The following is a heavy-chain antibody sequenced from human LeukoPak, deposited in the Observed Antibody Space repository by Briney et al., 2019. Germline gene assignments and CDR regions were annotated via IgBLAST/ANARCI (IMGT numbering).Heavy chain of an antibody. CDR3: SGYNWFDP. CDR1: GFIFRSYA. V-gene: IGHV3-23*01. D-gene: IGHD3-22*01. Sequence: GGSLRLSCAASGFIFRSYAMSWVRRAPGKGLEWVAGFNETGDIPYYADSVKGRFTISRDNSKNTLYLQMNSLRAEDTAVYYCSGYNWFDPWGQGTLVTVSS. J-gene: IGHJ5*02. CDR2: FNETGDIP.